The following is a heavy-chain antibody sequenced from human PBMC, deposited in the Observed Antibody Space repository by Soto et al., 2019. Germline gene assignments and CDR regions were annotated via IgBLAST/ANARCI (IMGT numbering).Heavy chain of an antibody. Sequence: VKVSCKASGGTFSSYAISWVRQAPGQGLEWMGGIIPIFGTANYAQKFQGRVTITADESTSTAYMELSSLRSEDTAVYYCARALTVYNYDFWSGYYTSLDYWGQGTLVTVSS. D-gene: IGHD3-3*01. J-gene: IGHJ4*02. CDR2: IIPIFGTA. CDR3: ARALTVYNYDFWSGYYTSLDY. CDR1: GGTFSSYA. V-gene: IGHV1-69*01.